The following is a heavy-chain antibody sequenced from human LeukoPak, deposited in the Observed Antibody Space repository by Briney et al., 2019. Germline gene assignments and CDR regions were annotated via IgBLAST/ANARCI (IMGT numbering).Heavy chain of an antibody. Sequence: GRSLRLSCAASGFTFDDYAMHWVRQAPGKGLEWVSGISWNSGSIGYADSVKGRFTISRDNAKNSLYLQMNSLRAEDTALYYCAKDWAIRLRAVAGIGNDYWGQGTLVTVSS. D-gene: IGHD6-19*01. J-gene: IGHJ4*02. CDR3: AKDWAIRLRAVAGIGNDY. CDR2: ISWNSGSI. CDR1: GFTFDDYA. V-gene: IGHV3-9*01.